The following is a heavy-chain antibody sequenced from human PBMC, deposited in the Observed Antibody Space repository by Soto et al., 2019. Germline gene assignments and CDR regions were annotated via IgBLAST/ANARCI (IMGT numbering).Heavy chain of an antibody. CDR2: ISYDGSNK. V-gene: IGHV3-30-3*01. D-gene: IGHD2-2*01. CDR3: ARDGVGVVPAAIRFDY. Sequence: QVQLVESGGGVVQPGRSLRLSCATSGFTFSSYAIHWVRQAPGNGLEWVAVISYDGSNKNYADSVKGRFTISRDNSTNTVDLQMNSLRAEDTSVYYCARDGVGVVPAAIRFDYWGQGTLVTVSS. CDR1: GFTFSSYA. J-gene: IGHJ4*02.